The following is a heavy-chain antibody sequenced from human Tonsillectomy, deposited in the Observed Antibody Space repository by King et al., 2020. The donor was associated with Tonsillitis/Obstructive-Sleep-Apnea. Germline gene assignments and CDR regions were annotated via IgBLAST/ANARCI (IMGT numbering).Heavy chain of an antibody. CDR2: IYSCGST. CDR3: ARVGGRYCSSTSCYHSGYFDY. D-gene: IGHD2-2*01. V-gene: IGHV3-53*01. J-gene: IGHJ4*02. CDR1: GFTVSSNY. Sequence: VQLVESGGGLIQPGGSLRLSCASSGFTVSSNYMSGVRQAPGKGLEWVSVIYSCGSTYYADSVKVRFTISRDNSKNTLYLQMNSLRAEDTAVYYWARVGGRYCSSTSCYHSGYFDYWGQGTLVTVSS.